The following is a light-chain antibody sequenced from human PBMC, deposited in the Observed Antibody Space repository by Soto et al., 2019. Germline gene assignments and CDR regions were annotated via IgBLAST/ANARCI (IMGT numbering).Light chain of an antibody. V-gene: IGKV1-5*03. J-gene: IGKJ2*01. CDR2: KAS. CDR1: QSLSYW. Sequence: DIQMTQSPSTLSASVGDTVTITCRARQSLSYWLAWYQQKPGQAPKLLIHKASTLESGVPSRFSGSGSGTEFTLTISSLQPDDFATFYCQQYDRFPYTFGQGTKLEIQ. CDR3: QQYDRFPYT.